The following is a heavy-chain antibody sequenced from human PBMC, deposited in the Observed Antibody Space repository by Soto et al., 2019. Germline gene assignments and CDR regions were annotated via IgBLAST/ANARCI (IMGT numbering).Heavy chain of an antibody. CDR3: AKKGLGSLATYCTTGDCHYAFDV. J-gene: IGHJ3*01. D-gene: IGHD2-8*01. CDR1: GFSFYNYA. V-gene: IGHV3-23*01. CDR2: ISGGGDGT. Sequence: EVQLLESGGGLVRPGGSLRLSCAASGFSFYNYAMNWVRQAPMKGLEWVSTISGGGDGTYYADSVKGRFTISRDNSRNTVYLQMNSLRAEDTAVYYRAKKGLGSLATYCTTGDCHYAFDVWGQGTLVTVSS.